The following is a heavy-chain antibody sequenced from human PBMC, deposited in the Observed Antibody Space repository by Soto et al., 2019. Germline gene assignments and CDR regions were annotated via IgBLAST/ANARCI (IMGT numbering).Heavy chain of an antibody. J-gene: IGHJ4*02. CDR2: IYYSGST. D-gene: IGHD7-27*01. Sequence: SERLSLTCSVSGGSTSSGDYYWSWIRQPPGKGLEWIGYIYYSGSTYYNPSLKSRVTISVDTSKNQFSLKLSSVTAADTAVYYCARRWGRTFDYWGQGTLVTVSS. CDR1: GGSTSSGDYY. CDR3: ARRWGRTFDY. V-gene: IGHV4-30-4*01.